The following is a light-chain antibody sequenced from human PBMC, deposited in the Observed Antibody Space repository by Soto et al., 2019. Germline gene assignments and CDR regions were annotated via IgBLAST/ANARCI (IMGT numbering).Light chain of an antibody. J-gene: IGKJ4*01. CDR3: LQQIIYRLT. Sequence: IQMTQSPSSLSASVGDRVTITCRASQGVSDDVGWYQQKPGKAPKLLIYSVSTLQSGVPSRFTGSGSGTGFTLTIRGLQPEDFASYYCLQQIIYRLTFGGETKVEIK. CDR2: SVS. V-gene: IGKV1-6*01. CDR1: QGVSDD.